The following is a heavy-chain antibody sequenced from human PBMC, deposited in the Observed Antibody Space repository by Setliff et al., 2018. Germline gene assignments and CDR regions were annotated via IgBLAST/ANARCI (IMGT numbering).Heavy chain of an antibody. V-gene: IGHV4-39*01. CDR3: VRPGGTTVVARHFDY. J-gene: IGHJ4*01. CDR1: GGSISSGSHY. Sequence: PSETLSLTCTVSGGSISSGSHYWTWIRQPTGKRLEWIGSISYSGTPYYNASVESRVTISIDTSRNQFSLELRSVTVADTATYYCVRPGGTTVVARHFDYWGSGILVTVSS. CDR2: ISYSGTP. D-gene: IGHD2-15*01.